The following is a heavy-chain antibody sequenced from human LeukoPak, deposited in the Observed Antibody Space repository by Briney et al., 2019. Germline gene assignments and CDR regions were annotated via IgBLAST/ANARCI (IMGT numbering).Heavy chain of an antibody. Sequence: PGGSLRLSCSASGFTFSSYAMHWVRQAPGKGLEYVSAISGNGGSTYYADSVKGRFTISRDNSKNTLCLQMSSLRAEDTAVYYCVKGEGSGWYSYFDYWGQGTLVTVSS. CDR2: ISGNGGST. CDR1: GFTFSSYA. J-gene: IGHJ4*02. CDR3: VKGEGSGWYSYFDY. V-gene: IGHV3-64D*06. D-gene: IGHD6-19*01.